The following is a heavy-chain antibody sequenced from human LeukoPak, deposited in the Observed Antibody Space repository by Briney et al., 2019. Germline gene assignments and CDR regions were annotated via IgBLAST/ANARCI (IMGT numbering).Heavy chain of an antibody. V-gene: IGHV3-66*01. CDR2: VYSGGST. D-gene: IGHD5-24*01. CDR1: GFTVSSNY. J-gene: IGHJ4*02. CDR3: AKTPRDGYSPSRKPYFDY. Sequence: GGSLRLSCAASGFTVSSNYMSWVRQAPGKGLEWVSVVYSGGSTSYADSVKGRFSISRDTSKNTLYLQMNSLRAEDTAVYYCAKTPRDGYSPSRKPYFDYWGQGTPVTVSS.